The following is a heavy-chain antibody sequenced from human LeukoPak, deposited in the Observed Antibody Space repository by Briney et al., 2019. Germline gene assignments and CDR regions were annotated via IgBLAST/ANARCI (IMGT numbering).Heavy chain of an antibody. J-gene: IGHJ4*02. CDR2: IKSKTDGGTT. CDR3: TTVNYGGNSKFDY. Sequence: PGGSLRLSCAASGFTFSNAWMSWVRQAPGKGLEWVGRIKSKTDGGTTDYAAPVKGRFTISRDDSKNTLYLQMNSPKTEDTAVYYCTTVNYGGNSKFDYWGQGTLVTVSS. V-gene: IGHV3-15*01. CDR1: GFTFSNAW. D-gene: IGHD4-23*01.